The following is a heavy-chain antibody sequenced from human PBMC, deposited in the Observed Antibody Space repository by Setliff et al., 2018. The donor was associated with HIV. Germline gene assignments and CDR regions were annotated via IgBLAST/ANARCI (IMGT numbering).Heavy chain of an antibody. CDR3: ARYDMPSSHSSGYYYDS. D-gene: IGHD3-22*01. V-gene: IGHV4-34*01. Sequence: SETLSLTCAVYGGSLSDYYWSWFRLPPGKGLEWIGEINPTGSANYNPSLKGRVTISTDPSKRQFSLRLTSVTAADTAIYYCARYDMPSSHSSGYYYDSWGQGALVTVSS. CDR2: INPTGSA. CDR1: GGSLSDYY. J-gene: IGHJ5*01.